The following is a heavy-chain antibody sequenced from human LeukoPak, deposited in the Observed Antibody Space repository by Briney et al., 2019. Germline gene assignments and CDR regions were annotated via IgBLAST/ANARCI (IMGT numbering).Heavy chain of an antibody. J-gene: IGHJ4*02. V-gene: IGHV3-66*01. CDR2: IYSGGST. CDR1: GFTFSSYG. D-gene: IGHD3-22*01. Sequence: GRSLRLSFAASGFTFSSYGMHWVRQAPGKGLEWVSVIYSGGSTYYADSVKGRFTISRDNSKNTLYLQMNSLRAEDTAVYYCARDPGNNYYDSSGYYDYWGQGTLVTVTS. CDR3: ARDPGNNYYDSSGYYDY.